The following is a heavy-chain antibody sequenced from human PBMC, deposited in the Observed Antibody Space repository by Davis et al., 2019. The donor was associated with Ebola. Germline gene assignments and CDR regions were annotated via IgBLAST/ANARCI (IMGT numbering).Heavy chain of an antibody. D-gene: IGHD2-15*01. CDR2: INPSGGST. CDR1: GYTFTNYG. Sequence: AASVKVSCKASGYTFTNYGITWVRQAPGQGLEWMGIINPSGGSTSYAQKIQGRVTMTRDTSTSTVYMELSSLRSEDTAVYYCAREKVVVVVAATNDYYYYGMDVWGQGTTVTVSS. V-gene: IGHV1-46*03. CDR3: AREKVVVVVAATNDYYYYGMDV. J-gene: IGHJ6*02.